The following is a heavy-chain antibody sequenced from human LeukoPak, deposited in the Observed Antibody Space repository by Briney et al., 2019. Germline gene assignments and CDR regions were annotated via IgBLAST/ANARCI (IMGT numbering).Heavy chain of an antibody. D-gene: IGHD3-10*01. V-gene: IGHV1-69*13. CDR1: GGTFSSYA. CDR2: IIPIFGTA. Sequence: SVTVSCTASGGTFSSYAISWVRQAPGQGLEWMGGIIPIFGTANYAQKFQGRVTITADESTSTAYMELSSLRSEDTAMYYCASRSGYYDSGSYYVPGWFDPWGQGTLVTVSS. J-gene: IGHJ5*02. CDR3: ASRSGYYDSGSYYVPGWFDP.